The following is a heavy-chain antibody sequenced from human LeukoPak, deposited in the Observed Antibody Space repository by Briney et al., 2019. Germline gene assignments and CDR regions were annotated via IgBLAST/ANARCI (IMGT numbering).Heavy chain of an antibody. CDR2: ISSSGSTI. D-gene: IGHD3-10*01. CDR3: ARDRGRRGDYYYGMDV. J-gene: IGHJ6*02. CDR1: GFTFSSYE. V-gene: IGHV3-48*03. Sequence: GGSLRLSCAASGFTFSSYEMNWVRQAPGKGLEWVSYISSSGSTIYYADSVKGRFTISRGNSKNTLYLQMNSLRAEDTAVYYCARDRGRRGDYYYGMDVWGQGTTVTVSS.